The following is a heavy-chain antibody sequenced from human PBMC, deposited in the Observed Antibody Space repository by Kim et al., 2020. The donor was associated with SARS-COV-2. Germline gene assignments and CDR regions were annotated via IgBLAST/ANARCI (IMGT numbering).Heavy chain of an antibody. Sequence: GGSLRLSCAASGFTFSSYGMHWVRQAPGKGLEWVAVISYDGSNKYYADSVKGRFTISRDNSKNTLYLQMNSLRAEYTAVYYCARLAVAGTALFDYWGQGTLVTVSS. CDR2: ISYDGSNK. J-gene: IGHJ4*02. CDR1: GFTFSSYG. D-gene: IGHD6-19*01. V-gene: IGHV3-33*05. CDR3: ARLAVAGTALFDY.